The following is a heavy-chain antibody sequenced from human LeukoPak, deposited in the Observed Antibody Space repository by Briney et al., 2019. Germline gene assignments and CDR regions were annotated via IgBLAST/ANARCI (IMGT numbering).Heavy chain of an antibody. CDR2: IHPGDSDT. CDR1: GYSFTNFW. Sequence: GESLKISCKGSGYSFTNFWIGWVRQTLGKGLEWMGIIHPGDSDTRYTPSFQGQVTMSADKSINTAYLQWSSLKASDTAMYYCARRQGCSSTSCPPDYWGQGTLVTVSP. CDR3: ARRQGCSSTSCPPDY. J-gene: IGHJ4*02. V-gene: IGHV5-51*01. D-gene: IGHD2-2*01.